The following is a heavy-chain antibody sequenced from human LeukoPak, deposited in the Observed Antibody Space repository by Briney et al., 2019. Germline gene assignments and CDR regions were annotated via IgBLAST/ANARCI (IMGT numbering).Heavy chain of an antibody. CDR3: AKDAQRGFDYSNSLEY. J-gene: IGHJ4*02. Sequence: GRSLRLSCAASGFTFSHYGMHWVRQAPGRGLEWVAVIWSDGSNKFYADSVKGRFTISRDNAQHTVDLHMNILRAEDTAVYYCAKDAQRGFDYSNSLEYWGQGTRVTVSS. CDR2: IWSDGSNK. CDR1: GFTFSHYG. V-gene: IGHV3-33*06. D-gene: IGHD4-11*01.